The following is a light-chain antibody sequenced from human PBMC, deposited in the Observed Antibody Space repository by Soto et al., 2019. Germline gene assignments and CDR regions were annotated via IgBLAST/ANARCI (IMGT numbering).Light chain of an antibody. Sequence: QSALTQPASVSGSPGQSITISCTGTSSDVGGYNYVSWYQQHPGEAPKLIIYEVSNRPSGVSNRFSASKSGSTAFLTISGLQAEDEADYYCSSYTSGATRVFGGGTQLTVL. CDR2: EVS. CDR1: SSDVGGYNY. J-gene: IGLJ3*02. CDR3: SSYTSGATRV. V-gene: IGLV2-14*01.